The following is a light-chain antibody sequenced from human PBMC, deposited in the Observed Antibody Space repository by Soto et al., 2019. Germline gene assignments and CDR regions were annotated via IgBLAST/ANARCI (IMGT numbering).Light chain of an antibody. V-gene: IGLV2-14*01. Sequence: QSALTQPASVSGSPGQSMTISCTGTSSDVGGYYSVSWYQQHPGKAPKLMIYDVTNRPSGVSNRFSGSKSGNTASLTISGLQAEDEADYYCSSYTSSSTDVFGTGTKVTVL. J-gene: IGLJ1*01. CDR2: DVT. CDR3: SSYTSSSTDV. CDR1: SSDVGGYYS.